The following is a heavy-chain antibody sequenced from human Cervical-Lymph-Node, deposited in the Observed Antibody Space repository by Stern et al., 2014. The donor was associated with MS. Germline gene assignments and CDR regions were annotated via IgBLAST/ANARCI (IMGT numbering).Heavy chain of an antibody. J-gene: IGHJ6*02. CDR2: INSDGSST. D-gene: IGHD3-16*02. CDR1: GFTFSSYW. Sequence: EVQLVESGGGLVQPGGSLRLSCAASGFTFSSYWMHWVRQAPGKGLVWVSRINSDGSSTRYADSVKGRFTISRDNAKNTLYLQMNSLRAEDTAVYYCARALSIYYYYGMDVWGQGTTVTVSS. V-gene: IGHV3-74*01. CDR3: ARALSIYYYYGMDV.